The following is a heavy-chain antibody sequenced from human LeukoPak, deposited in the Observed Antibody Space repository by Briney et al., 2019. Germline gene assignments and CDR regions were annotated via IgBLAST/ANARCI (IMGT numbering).Heavy chain of an antibody. J-gene: IGHJ4*02. CDR1: GFTFGDYA. D-gene: IGHD3-3*01. Sequence: GGSLRLSCTASGFTFGDYAMSWVRQAPGKGLEWVGFIRSKAYGGTTEYAASVKGRFTISRDDSKSIAYLQMNSLKPEDTAVYYCTTIFGVVRWGQGTLVTVSS. CDR3: TTIFGVVR. V-gene: IGHV3-49*04. CDR2: IRSKAYGGTT.